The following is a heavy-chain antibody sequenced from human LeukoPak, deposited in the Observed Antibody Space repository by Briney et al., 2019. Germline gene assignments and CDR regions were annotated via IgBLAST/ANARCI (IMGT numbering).Heavy chain of an antibody. Sequence: SETLSLTCTVSGYSISSGYYWGWIRQPPGKGLEWIGSIYHSGSTYYNPSLKSRVTILVDTSKNQFSLKLSSVTAADTAVYYCARPTTNWGAVGAFDIWGQGTMVTVSS. V-gene: IGHV4-38-2*02. D-gene: IGHD7-27*01. J-gene: IGHJ3*02. CDR1: GYSISSGYY. CDR2: IYHSGST. CDR3: ARPTTNWGAVGAFDI.